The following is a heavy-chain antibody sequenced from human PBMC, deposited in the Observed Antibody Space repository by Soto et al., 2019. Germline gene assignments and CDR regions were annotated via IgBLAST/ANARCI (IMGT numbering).Heavy chain of an antibody. CDR3: ARRASIADPLYYYYLDV. CDR1: GFTVSSNY. CDR2: IYSGGST. D-gene: IGHD6-6*01. J-gene: IGHJ6*03. Sequence: EVQLVESGGGLVQPGGSLRLSCAASGFTVSSNYMSWVRQAPGKGLEWVSVIYSGGSTYYADSVKGRFTISRDNSKNTLSLQMNSLRAEDTAVYDCARRASIADPLYYYYLDVWGKGTTVTVSS. V-gene: IGHV3-66*04.